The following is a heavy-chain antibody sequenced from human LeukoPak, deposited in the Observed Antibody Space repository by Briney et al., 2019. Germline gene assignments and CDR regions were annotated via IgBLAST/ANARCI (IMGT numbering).Heavy chain of an antibody. V-gene: IGHV2-5*02. CDR1: GFSLSTSGVG. Sequence: SGPTLVKPTQTLTLTCTFSGFSLSTSGVGVGWIRQPPGKALEWLALIYWDDDKRYSPSLKSRLTITKDTSKNQVVLTMTNMDPVDTATYYCAHNYGSGSYYAHYFDYWGQGTLVTVPS. D-gene: IGHD3-10*01. CDR3: AHNYGSGSYYAHYFDY. J-gene: IGHJ4*02. CDR2: IYWDDDK.